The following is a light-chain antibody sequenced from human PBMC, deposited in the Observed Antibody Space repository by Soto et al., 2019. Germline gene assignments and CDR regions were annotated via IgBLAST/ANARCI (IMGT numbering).Light chain of an antibody. CDR1: SSNIGAGYD. J-gene: IGLJ1*01. CDR2: THN. V-gene: IGLV1-40*01. CDR3: QSYDSRLSAYV. Sequence: QSVLAQPPSVSGAPGQRVTISCTGSSSNIGAGYDVHWYLQVPGTAPKLLVYTHNNRPSGVPDRFSGSTSGTSASLAITGLQSEDEADYYCQSYDSRLSAYVFGTGTKVTLL.